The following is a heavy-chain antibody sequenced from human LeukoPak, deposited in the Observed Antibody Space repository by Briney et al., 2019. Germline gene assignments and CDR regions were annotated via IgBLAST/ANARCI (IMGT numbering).Heavy chain of an antibody. CDR2: ISGSGGST. CDR1: GFTFSDYY. J-gene: IGHJ4*02. V-gene: IGHV3-23*01. Sequence: PGGSLRLSCAASGFTFSDYYMSWIRQAPGKGLEWVSAISGSGGSTYYADSVKGRFTISRDNSKNTLYLQMNSLRAEDTAVYYCAKDATRKYCSSTSCLGYWGQGTLVTVPS. D-gene: IGHD2-2*01. CDR3: AKDATRKYCSSTSCLGY.